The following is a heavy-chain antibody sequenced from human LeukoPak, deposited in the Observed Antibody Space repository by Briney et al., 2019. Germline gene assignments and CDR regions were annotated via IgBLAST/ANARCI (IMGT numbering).Heavy chain of an antibody. CDR2: ISGSGGST. D-gene: IGHD6-19*01. V-gene: IGHV3-23*01. J-gene: IGHJ4*02. Sequence: GGSLRLSCAASGFTFSSSWMSWVRQAPGKGLEWVSAISGSGGSTYYADSVKGRFTISRDNSKNTLYLQMNSLRAEDTAVYYCAKDRVAVPLTDYWGQGTLVTVSS. CDR3: AKDRVAVPLTDY. CDR1: GFTFSSSW.